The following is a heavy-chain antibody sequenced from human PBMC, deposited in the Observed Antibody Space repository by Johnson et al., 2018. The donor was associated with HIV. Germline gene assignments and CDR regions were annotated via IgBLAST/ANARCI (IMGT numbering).Heavy chain of an antibody. CDR1: GFTFRSYG. D-gene: IGHD3-22*01. Sequence: QVQLVESGGGVVQPGGSLRLSCAASGFTFRSYGMHWVRQAPGKGLEWVAFIRYDGSNNYYGDSVKGRFTISRDNAKNTLYLQMNSLGAEDTAVYYCATSGNYDDDAFDIWGQGTMVTVSS. V-gene: IGHV3-30*02. J-gene: IGHJ3*02. CDR2: IRYDGSNN. CDR3: ATSGNYDDDAFDI.